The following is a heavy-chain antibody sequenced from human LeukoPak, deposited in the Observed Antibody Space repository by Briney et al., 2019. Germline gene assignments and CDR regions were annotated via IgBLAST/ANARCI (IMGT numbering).Heavy chain of an antibody. CDR3: ARVAAAGKGFDY. J-gene: IGHJ4*02. CDR2: IDIAGDT. V-gene: IGHV3-13*01. CDR1: GFTFSSYD. Sequence: GGSLRLSCATSGFTFSSYDMHWVRQATGKGLDWVSAIDIAGDTYYPGSVKGRFTISRENAKNSLYLQMNSLRAGDTAVCYCARVAAAGKGFDYWGQGTLVTVSS. D-gene: IGHD6-13*01.